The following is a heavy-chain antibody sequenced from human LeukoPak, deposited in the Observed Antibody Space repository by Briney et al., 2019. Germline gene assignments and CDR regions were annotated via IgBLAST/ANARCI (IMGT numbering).Heavy chain of an antibody. D-gene: IGHD3-22*01. CDR1: AGSISSYY. J-gene: IGHJ3*02. Sequence: SETLSLTCTVSAGSISSYYWSWIRQPPGKGLEWIGYIYQSGSTSYNPSLKSRVTISVDTSKSQFSLKLSSVTAADTAVYYCARDSQYYDSSGYPNAFDIWGQGTMVTVSS. CDR2: IYQSGST. V-gene: IGHV4-59*01. CDR3: ARDSQYYDSSGYPNAFDI.